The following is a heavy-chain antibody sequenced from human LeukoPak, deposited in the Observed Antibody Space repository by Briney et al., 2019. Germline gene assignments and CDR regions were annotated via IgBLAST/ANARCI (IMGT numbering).Heavy chain of an antibody. J-gene: IGHJ4*02. CDR2: IIPILGIA. CDR3: GYDSSGYYYPQPDY. CDR1: GGTFSSYA. V-gene: IGHV1-69*04. D-gene: IGHD3-22*01. Sequence: ASVKVSCKASGGTFSSYAISWVRQAPGQGLEWMGRIIPILGIANYAQKFQGRVTITADKSTSTAYMELSSLRSEDTAVYYCGYDSSGYYYPQPDYWGQGTLVTVSS.